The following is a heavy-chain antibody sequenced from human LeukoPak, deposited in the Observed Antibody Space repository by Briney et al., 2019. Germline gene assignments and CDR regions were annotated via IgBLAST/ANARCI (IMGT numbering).Heavy chain of an antibody. Sequence: GGSLRLSCSASGFTFSNYAMHWVRQAPGKGLEFVSGISSTGGRTNYPDFVKDRFSISRDNSKNTLYLQMTSLRADDTAVYYCVKDQHCSTISCATRTGFDPWGQGTSVTVSS. J-gene: IGHJ5*02. CDR3: VKDQHCSTISCATRTGFDP. CDR1: GFTFSNYA. V-gene: IGHV3-64D*06. D-gene: IGHD2-2*01. CDR2: ISSTGGRT.